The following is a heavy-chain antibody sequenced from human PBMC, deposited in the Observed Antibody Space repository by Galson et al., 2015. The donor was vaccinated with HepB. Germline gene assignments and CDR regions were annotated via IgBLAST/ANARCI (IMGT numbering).Heavy chain of an antibody. D-gene: IGHD2-2*01. V-gene: IGHV5-51*01. Sequence: QSGAEVKEPGESLKISCKGSGYSYITYWIGWVRQEPGKALEWMGIIHPGDSDTRYSPSFQGQVTISADKSISTAYLQWNSLKASDTAIYYCARRGGLCSSKTCSSLDVWGQGTTVTISS. CDR3: ARRGGLCSSKTCSSLDV. CDR1: GYSYITYW. J-gene: IGHJ6*02. CDR2: IHPGDSDT.